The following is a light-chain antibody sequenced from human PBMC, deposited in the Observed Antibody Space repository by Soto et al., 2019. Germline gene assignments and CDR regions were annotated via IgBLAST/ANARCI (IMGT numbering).Light chain of an antibody. CDR1: RDISVY. CDR2: DAS. CDR3: QQYDNLPPYT. V-gene: IGKV1-33*01. J-gene: IGKJ2*01. Sequence: DIQMTQSPSSLSASVGDRVTITCQASRDISVYLNWYQQKPGKPPKLLVFDASNLHTGVPSRFXGSGSGTHFTFTISSLQPEDIATYYCQQYDNLPPYTFGQGTKLEIQ.